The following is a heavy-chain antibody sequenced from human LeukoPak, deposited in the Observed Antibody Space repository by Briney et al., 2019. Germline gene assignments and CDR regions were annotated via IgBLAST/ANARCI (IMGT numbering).Heavy chain of an antibody. D-gene: IGHD1-26*01. CDR3: ATFLLVGTTPLDY. CDR2: IKSKTDAGTT. CDR1: GGSFSGYY. J-gene: IGHJ4*02. Sequence: ETLSLTCAVYGGSFSGYYWSWIRQPPGKGLEWVGRIKSKTDAGTTDYAAPVKGRFTISRDDSKNMLYLQMNSQKTEDTAVYYCATFLLVGTTPLDYWGQGALVTVSS. V-gene: IGHV3-15*05.